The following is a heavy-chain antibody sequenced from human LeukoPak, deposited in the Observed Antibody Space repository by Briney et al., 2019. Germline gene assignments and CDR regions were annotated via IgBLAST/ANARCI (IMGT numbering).Heavy chain of an antibody. J-gene: IGHJ4*02. D-gene: IGHD2-8*01. V-gene: IGHV4-59*08. CDR1: GGSISNYY. Sequence: SETLSLTCTVSGGSISNYYWSWFRQPPGQGLEWIAYIYYSGNTNYNPSLKSRVIISVDTSKNQFSLKLNSVTAADTAVYYCARHSNGGTYPLDHWGQGTLVTVSS. CDR2: IYYSGNT. CDR3: ARHSNGGTYPLDH.